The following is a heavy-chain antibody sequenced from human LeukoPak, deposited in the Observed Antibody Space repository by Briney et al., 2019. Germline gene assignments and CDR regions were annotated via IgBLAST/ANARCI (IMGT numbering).Heavy chain of an antibody. J-gene: IGHJ4*02. CDR2: INPNSGGT. CDR3: ARDHNWNDRRFDY. Sequence: ASVKVSCKASGYTFTGYYMHWVRQAPGQGLEWMGWINPNSGGTNYAQKFQGRVTMTRDTSISTAYMELSRLRSDDTAVYYCARDHNWNDRRFDYWGQGTLVTVSS. D-gene: IGHD1-20*01. V-gene: IGHV1-2*02. CDR1: GYTFTGYY.